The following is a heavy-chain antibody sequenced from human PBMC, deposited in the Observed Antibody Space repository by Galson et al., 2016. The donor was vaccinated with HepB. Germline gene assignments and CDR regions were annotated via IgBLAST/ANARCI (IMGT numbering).Heavy chain of an antibody. D-gene: IGHD5-12*01. CDR2: IGSSDKYR. V-gene: IGHV3-21*01. J-gene: IGHJ4*02. CDR3: AREGDSGYDSFDY. CDR1: XXXFSXXX. Sequence: SLRLXCAASXXXFSXXXMNXXXQPXXKGLEXVSXIGSSDKYRFYADSVRGRFTISRDNAEKSLYLQMNSLRAEDTAAYYCAREGDSGYDSFDYWGQGNXVT.